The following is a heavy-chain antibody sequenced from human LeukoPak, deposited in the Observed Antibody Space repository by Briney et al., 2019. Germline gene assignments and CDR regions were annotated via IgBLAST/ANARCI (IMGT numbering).Heavy chain of an antibody. CDR1: GGSISSYY. J-gene: IGHJ4*02. V-gene: IGHV4-59*08. Sequence: KPSETLSLTCTVSGGSISSYYWSWIRQPPGKGLEWIGYINYSGRTDYNPSLKGRVTISVDTSKNQFSLKLSSVTAADTAVFYCARTTSGWYYFDYWSQGTLVTVSS. CDR2: INYSGRT. D-gene: IGHD6-13*01. CDR3: ARTTSGWYYFDY.